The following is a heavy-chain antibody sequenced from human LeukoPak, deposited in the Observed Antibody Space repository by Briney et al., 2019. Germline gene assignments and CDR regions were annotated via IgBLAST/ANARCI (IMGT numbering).Heavy chain of an antibody. Sequence: SETLSLTCTVSGGSISSHYWSWIRQPPGKGLEWIGYYYYSGSTNYNPSLKSRVTISVDTSKNQFSLKLSSVTAADTAVYYCARGGGVVVVPAALTPYYYYMDVWGKGTTVTVSS. V-gene: IGHV4-59*11. J-gene: IGHJ6*03. CDR2: YYYSGST. CDR3: ARGGGVVVVPAALTPYYYYMDV. CDR1: GGSISSHY. D-gene: IGHD2-2*01.